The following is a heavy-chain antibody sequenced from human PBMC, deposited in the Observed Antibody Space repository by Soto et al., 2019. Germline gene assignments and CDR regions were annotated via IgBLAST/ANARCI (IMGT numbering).Heavy chain of an antibody. J-gene: IGHJ6*03. Sequence: PSETLSLTCTVSGGSISSSSYYWGWIRQPPGKGLEWIGSIYYSGSTYYNPSLKSRVTISVDTSKNQFSLKLSSVTAADTAVYYCARKYSVYYYHLAVWGKGTTVTVSS. CDR1: GGSISSSSYY. CDR2: IYYSGST. D-gene: IGHD2-21*01. V-gene: IGHV4-39*01. CDR3: ARKYSVYYYHLAV.